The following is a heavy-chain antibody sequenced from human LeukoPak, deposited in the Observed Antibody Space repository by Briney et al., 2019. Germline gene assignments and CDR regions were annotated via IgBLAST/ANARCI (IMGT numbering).Heavy chain of an antibody. D-gene: IGHD4/OR15-4a*01. CDR2: IKQDESEK. V-gene: IGHV3-7*03. CDR3: ARRAGAYSHPYDY. J-gene: IGHJ4*02. CDR1: GFTFSTYW. Sequence: GGSLRLSCAASGFTFSTYWMSWVRQAPGKGLEWVAIIKQDESEKYYVDSVKGRFTISRDNAKNSVYLQMNSLRAEDTAVYYCARRAGAYSHPYDYWGQGTLVTVSS.